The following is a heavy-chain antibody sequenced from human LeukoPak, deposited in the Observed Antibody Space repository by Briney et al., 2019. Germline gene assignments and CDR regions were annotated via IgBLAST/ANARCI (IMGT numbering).Heavy chain of an antibody. Sequence: GGSLRLSCAASGFTVSSNYMSWVRQAPGKGLEWVSVIYSGGSTYYADSVKGQFTISRHNSKNTLYLQMNSLRAEDTAVYYCASEKSSTSCYGGICNWFDPWGQGTLVTVSS. V-gene: IGHV3-53*04. CDR1: GFTVSSNY. CDR2: IYSGGST. D-gene: IGHD2-2*01. CDR3: ASEKSSTSCYGGICNWFDP. J-gene: IGHJ5*02.